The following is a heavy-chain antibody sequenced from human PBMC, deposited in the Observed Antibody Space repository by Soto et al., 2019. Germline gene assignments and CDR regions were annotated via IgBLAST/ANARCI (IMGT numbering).Heavy chain of an antibody. CDR1: GGSINNYY. CDR2: IYYTGRT. V-gene: IGHV4-59*08. J-gene: IGHJ4*01. Sequence: PSETLSLTCTVSGGSINNYYWSWIRQPPGKGLEWIGYIYYTGRTNYNPYHKSRNTISLDTSKNQFSMKMSYVTAADTAVYYCARHSWELRKTFDYWGQGTLVT. CDR3: ARHSWELRKTFDY. D-gene: IGHD1-7*01.